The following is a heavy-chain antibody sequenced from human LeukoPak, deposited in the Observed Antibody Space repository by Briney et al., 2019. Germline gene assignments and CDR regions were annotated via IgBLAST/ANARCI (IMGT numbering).Heavy chain of an antibody. D-gene: IGHD3-10*01. CDR3: AKGYYYGSGSYYNFGY. CDR2: IIPILGIA. J-gene: IGHJ4*02. CDR1: GGTFSSYA. V-gene: IGHV1-69*04. Sequence: SVKVSCKASGGTFSSYAISWVRQAPGQGLEWMGRIIPILGIANYAQKFQGRVTITADKSTSTAYMELSSLRSEDTAVYYCAKGYYYGSGSYYNFGYWGQGTLVTVSS.